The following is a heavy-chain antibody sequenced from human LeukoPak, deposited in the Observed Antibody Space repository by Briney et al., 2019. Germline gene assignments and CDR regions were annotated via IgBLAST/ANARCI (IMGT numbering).Heavy chain of an antibody. CDR1: GFTFSSYA. Sequence: PGGSLRLSCAASGFTFSSYAMSWVRQAPGKGLEWVSAISGSGGSTYYADSVKGRFTISRDNSKNTLYLQMNSLRAEDTAVYYCAKFSNGLLWSGETFESRYYWGQGTLVTVSS. CDR2: ISGSGGST. J-gene: IGHJ4*02. D-gene: IGHD3-10*01. V-gene: IGHV3-23*01. CDR3: AKFSNGLLWSGETFESRYY.